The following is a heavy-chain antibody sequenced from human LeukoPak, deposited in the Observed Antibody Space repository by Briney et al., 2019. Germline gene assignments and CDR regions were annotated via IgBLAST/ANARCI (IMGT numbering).Heavy chain of an antibody. CDR3: ARVAARWVDY. J-gene: IGHJ4*02. V-gene: IGHV3-30*03. CDR2: ISYDGSNK. CDR1: GFTFSSYG. D-gene: IGHD4-23*01. Sequence: PGGSLRLSCAASGFTFSSYGMHWVRQAPGKGLEWVAVISYDGSNKYYADSVKGRFTISRDNAKNSLYLQMNSLRAEDTAVYYCARVAARWVDYWGQGTLVTVSS.